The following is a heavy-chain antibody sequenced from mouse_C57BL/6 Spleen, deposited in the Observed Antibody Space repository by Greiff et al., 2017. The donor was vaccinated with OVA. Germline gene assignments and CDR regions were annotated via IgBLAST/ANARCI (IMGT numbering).Heavy chain of an antibody. V-gene: IGHV14-3*01. CDR1: GFNIKNTY. CDR2: IDPANGNT. D-gene: IGHD2-9*01. J-gene: IGHJ1*03. Sequence: EVQLQQSVPELVRPGASVKLSCTASGFNIKNTYMHWVQQRPEQGLEWIGRIDPANGNTNYAPKFKGKATITADTSSNTAYLQLSSLTSDDAAIYYCARSPTMVTDWYFDVWGTGTTVTVSS. CDR3: ARSPTMVTDWYFDV.